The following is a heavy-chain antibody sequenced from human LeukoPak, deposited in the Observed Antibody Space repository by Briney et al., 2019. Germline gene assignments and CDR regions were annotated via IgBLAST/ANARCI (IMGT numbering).Heavy chain of an antibody. J-gene: IGHJ4*02. V-gene: IGHV3-53*04. CDR1: GFTVSSTY. CDR2: IYYYGST. Sequence: GGSLRLSCVASGFTVSSTYMSWVRQAPGKGLEWVSVIYYYGSTYYADSVKGRFTISRHSSKNTLYLQMNSLRAEDTAVYYCAILSSRSYSSYFDYWGQGTLVTVSS. D-gene: IGHD3-10*01. CDR3: AILSSRSYSSYFDY.